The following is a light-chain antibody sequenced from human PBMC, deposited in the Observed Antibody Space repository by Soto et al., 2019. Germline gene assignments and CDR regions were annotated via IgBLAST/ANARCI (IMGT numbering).Light chain of an antibody. CDR3: QQYTNWPIT. Sequence: EIVMTQSPATLSVSPGERASLSCRASQGVSSNLAWYQQKPGQAPRLLIYGASTRATGIPARFSGSGSGTEFTLTISNLEPEDYAIYYCQQYTNWPITFGQGTRLEIK. CDR2: GAS. J-gene: IGKJ5*01. CDR1: QGVSSN. V-gene: IGKV3-15*01.